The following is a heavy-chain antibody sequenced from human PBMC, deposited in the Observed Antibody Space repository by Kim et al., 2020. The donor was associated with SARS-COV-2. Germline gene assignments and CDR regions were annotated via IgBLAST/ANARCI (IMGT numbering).Heavy chain of an antibody. Sequence: SVKVSCKASGGTFSSYAISWVRQAPGQGLEWMGGIIPIFGTANYAQKFQGRVTITADESTSTAYMELSSLRSEDTAVYYCARGHWRSGSPTYYYYAMDVGGQGTTVTVSS. CDR3: ARGHWRSGSPTYYYYAMDV. V-gene: IGHV1-69*13. D-gene: IGHD6-25*01. CDR1: GGTFSSYA. CDR2: IIPIFGTA. J-gene: IGHJ6*02.